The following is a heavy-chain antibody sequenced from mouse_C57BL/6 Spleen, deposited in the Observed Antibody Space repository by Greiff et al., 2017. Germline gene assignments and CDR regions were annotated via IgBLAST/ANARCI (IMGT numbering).Heavy chain of an antibody. V-gene: IGHV1-69*01. CDR1: GYTFTSYW. J-gene: IGHJ1*03. CDR2: IDPSDSYT. CDR3: AQSIRYFDV. Sequence: QVQLQQPGAELVMPGASVKLSCKASGYTFTSYWMHWVEQRPGQGLEWIGEIDPSDSYTNYNQKLKGKSTLTVAKSYSTAYMQISSLTSEDSAVYYCAQSIRYFDVWGTGTPVTVSS.